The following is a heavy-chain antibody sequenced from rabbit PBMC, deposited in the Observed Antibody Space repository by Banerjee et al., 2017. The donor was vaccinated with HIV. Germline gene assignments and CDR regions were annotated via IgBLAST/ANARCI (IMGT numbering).Heavy chain of an antibody. CDR3: ARDQYSADYSVYNYAITGLDL. CDR1: GFTISSSYY. Sequence: QSLEESGGGLVQPEGSLALTCKASGFTISSSYYMCWVRQAPGKGLEWIGCIYTGDGSTYYASWVNGRFTISKTSSTTVTLQMTSLTAADTATYFCARDQYSADYSVYNYAITGLDLRGQGTLVTVS. V-gene: IGHV1S40*01. D-gene: IGHD1-1*01. CDR2: IYTGDGST. J-gene: IGHJ4*01.